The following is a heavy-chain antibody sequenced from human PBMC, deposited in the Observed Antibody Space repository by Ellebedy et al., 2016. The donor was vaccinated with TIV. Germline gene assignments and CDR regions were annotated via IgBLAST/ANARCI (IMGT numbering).Heavy chain of an antibody. Sequence: GESLKIPCAASGFTFSSYSMNWVRQAPGKGLEWVSSISSSSSYIYYADSVKGRFTISRDNAKNSLYLQMNSLRDEDTAVYYWARGKGSGRVFDYWGQGTLVTVSS. CDR3: ARGKGSGRVFDY. D-gene: IGHD6-19*01. V-gene: IGHV3-21*01. CDR2: ISSSSSYI. J-gene: IGHJ4*02. CDR1: GFTFSSYS.